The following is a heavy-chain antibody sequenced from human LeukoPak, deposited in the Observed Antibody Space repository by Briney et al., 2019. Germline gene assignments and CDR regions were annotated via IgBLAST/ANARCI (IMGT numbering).Heavy chain of an antibody. Sequence: SETLSLTCTVSGGSISGYYWSWIREPPGKGLEWIGYIYCSGSTNYNPSLKSRVTISLDTSKTQFSLKLSSVTAADTAVYYCARGSPTVSFDYWGQGTLVTVSS. CDR2: IYCSGST. D-gene: IGHD4-17*01. CDR1: GGSISGYY. CDR3: ARGSPTVSFDY. J-gene: IGHJ4*02. V-gene: IGHV4-59*01.